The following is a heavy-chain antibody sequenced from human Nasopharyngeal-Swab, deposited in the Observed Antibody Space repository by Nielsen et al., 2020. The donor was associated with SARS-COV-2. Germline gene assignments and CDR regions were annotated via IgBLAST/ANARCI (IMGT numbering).Heavy chain of an antibody. Sequence: GRSLRLSCAASGFTFSSYAMSWVRQAPGKGLEWVSAISGSGGSTYYADSVKGRFTISRDNSKNTLYLQMNSLRAEDTAVYYCAKTTDTMVRGVITNYYYYGMDVWGQGTTVTVSS. V-gene: IGHV3-23*01. CDR1: GFTFSSYA. CDR3: AKTTDTMVRGVITNYYYYGMDV. D-gene: IGHD3-10*01. CDR2: ISGSGGST. J-gene: IGHJ6*02.